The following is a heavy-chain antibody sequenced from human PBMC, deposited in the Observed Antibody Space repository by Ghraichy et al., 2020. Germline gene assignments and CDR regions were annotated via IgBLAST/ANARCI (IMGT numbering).Heavy chain of an antibody. CDR1: GFTFSSYS. CDR2: ISSSSSTI. Sequence: GESLNISCAASGFTFSSYSMNWVRQDPGKGLEWVSYISSSSSTIYYADSVKGRFTISRDNAKNSLYLQMNSLRAEDTAVYYCARAIVAIDYWGQGTLVTVSS. D-gene: IGHD5-12*01. V-gene: IGHV3-48*01. J-gene: IGHJ4*02. CDR3: ARAIVAIDY.